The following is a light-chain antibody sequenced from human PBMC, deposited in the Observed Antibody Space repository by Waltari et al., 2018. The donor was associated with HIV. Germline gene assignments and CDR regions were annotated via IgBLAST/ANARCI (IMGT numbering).Light chain of an antibody. J-gene: IGLJ2*01. CDR2: EVT. V-gene: IGLV2-8*01. Sequence: QSTLTQPPHASGSPGQSVTIPCTGPSSDIGCYPYVPWYQQPPGKAPKLIMTEVTKRPSGVPDRFSGSKSGNTASLTVSGLQADDEALYYCSSFAPTNKFYVLFGGGTTLTVL. CDR1: SSDIGCYPY. CDR3: SSFAPTNKFYVL.